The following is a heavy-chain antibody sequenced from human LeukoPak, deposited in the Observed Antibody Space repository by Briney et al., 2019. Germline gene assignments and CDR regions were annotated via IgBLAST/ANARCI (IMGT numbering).Heavy chain of an antibody. V-gene: IGHV3-23*01. Sequence: GGSLRLSCAASGFTFSSYAMSWVRQAPGKGLEWVSAISGSGGNTYYADSVKGRFTISRDNSRTTLYLQMNSLRAEDTAMYYCARQLGYCSDGSCYFDYWGQGTLVTVSS. CDR3: ARQLGYCSDGSCYFDY. D-gene: IGHD2-15*01. CDR2: ISGSGGNT. CDR1: GFTFSSYA. J-gene: IGHJ4*02.